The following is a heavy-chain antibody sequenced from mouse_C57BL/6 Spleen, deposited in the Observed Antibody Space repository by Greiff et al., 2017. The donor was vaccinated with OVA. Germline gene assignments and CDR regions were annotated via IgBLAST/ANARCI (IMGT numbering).Heavy chain of an antibody. V-gene: IGHV7-3*01. Sequence: EVKLVESGGGLVQPGGSLSLSCAASGFTFTDYYMSWVRQPPGKALEWLGFIRNKANGYTTEYSAPVKGRFTISRDNSQSILYLQMNALRAEDSASYYCARYRGGDYAMDYWGQGTSVTVSS. CDR1: GFTFTDYY. CDR3: ARYRGGDYAMDY. CDR2: IRNKANGYTT. J-gene: IGHJ4*01.